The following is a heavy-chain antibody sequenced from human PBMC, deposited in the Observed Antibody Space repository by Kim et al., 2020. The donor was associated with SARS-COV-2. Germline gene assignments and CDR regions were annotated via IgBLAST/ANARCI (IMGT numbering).Heavy chain of an antibody. CDR1: GGSFSGYY. CDR2: INHSGST. J-gene: IGHJ4*02. D-gene: IGHD3-22*01. Sequence: SETLSLTCAVYGGSFSGYYWSWIRQPPGKGLEWIGEINHSGSTNYNPSLKSRVTISVDTSKNQFSLKLSSVTAADTAVYYCARGGITMIVANFDYWGQGTLVTVSS. CDR3: ARGGITMIVANFDY. V-gene: IGHV4-34*01.